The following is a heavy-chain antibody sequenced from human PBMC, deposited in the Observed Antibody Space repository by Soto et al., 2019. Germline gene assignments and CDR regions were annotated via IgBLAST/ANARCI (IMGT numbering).Heavy chain of an antibody. Sequence: TLSLTCTVSGGSISSYYWSWIRQPPGKGLEWIGYIYYSGSTNYNPSLKSRVTISVDTSKNQFSLKLSSVTAADTAVYYCASSITFGGLITFFDYWGQGTLVTVSS. CDR2: IYYSGST. D-gene: IGHD3-16*02. CDR1: GGSISSYY. V-gene: IGHV4-59*01. J-gene: IGHJ4*02. CDR3: ASSITFGGLITFFDY.